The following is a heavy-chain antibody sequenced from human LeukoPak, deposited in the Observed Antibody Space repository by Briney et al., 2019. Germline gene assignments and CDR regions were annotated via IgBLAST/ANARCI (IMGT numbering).Heavy chain of an antibody. V-gene: IGHV3-7*01. CDR2: IKQDGSEK. D-gene: IGHD5-18*01. CDR3: AKVRSSEVQLWDYYYGMDV. Sequence: GGSLRLSCAASGFTFSGYWMSWVRQAPGKGLEWVANIKQDGSEKYYADSVKGRFTISRDNSKNTLYLQMNSLRAEDTAVYYCAKVRSSEVQLWDYYYGMDVWGQGTTVTVSS. CDR1: GFTFSGYW. J-gene: IGHJ6*02.